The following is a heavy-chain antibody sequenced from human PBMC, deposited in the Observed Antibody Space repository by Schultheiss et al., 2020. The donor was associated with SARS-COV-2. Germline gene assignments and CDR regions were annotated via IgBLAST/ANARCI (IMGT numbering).Heavy chain of an antibody. CDR2: ISAYNGNT. V-gene: IGHV1-18*01. Sequence: ASVKVSCKASGYTFTSYGISWVRQAPGQGLEWMGWISAYNGNTNYAQKLQGRVTMTTDTSTSTAYMELRSLRSDDTAVYYCARDCKFLGYYYYYGMDVWGQGTTVTVSS. D-gene: IGHD2/OR15-2a*01. J-gene: IGHJ6*02. CDR3: ARDCKFLGYYYYYGMDV. CDR1: GYTFTSYG.